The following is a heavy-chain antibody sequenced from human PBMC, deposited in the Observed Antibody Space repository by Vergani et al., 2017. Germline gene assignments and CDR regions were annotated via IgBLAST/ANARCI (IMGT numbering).Heavy chain of an antibody. CDR2: INPSGGST. V-gene: IGHV1-46*03. CDR1: GYTFTSYY. D-gene: IGHD2-21*02. J-gene: IGHJ1*01. CDR3: VKVGCVGDCYLAEYFQH. Sequence: QVQLVQSGAEVKKPGASVKVSCKASGYTFTSYYMHWVRQAPGQGLEWMGIINPSGGSTSYAQKFQGRVTMTRDTSTSTVYMELSSLRSEDTAVYYCVKVGCVGDCYLAEYFQHWGRSTLVTVSS.